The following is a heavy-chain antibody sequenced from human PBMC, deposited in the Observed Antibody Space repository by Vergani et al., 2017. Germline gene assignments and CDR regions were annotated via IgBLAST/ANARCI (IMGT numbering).Heavy chain of an antibody. J-gene: IGHJ4*02. CDR3: VRDRGLWAVGRCYTEAWDY. CDR1: GFALKRKA. V-gene: IGHV3-30-3*01. CDR2: ISLDGTNE. Sequence: QVQLVESGGGVVQPGTSLRLSCVVSGFALKRKAMYWVRQAPGRGQEWVVGISLDGTNEYYPDLVKGRFTISRDIAKNTLYLQVRSLRLEDTGVYHCVRDRGLWAVGRCYTEAWDYWGQGTPVTVSS. D-gene: IGHD2-2*02.